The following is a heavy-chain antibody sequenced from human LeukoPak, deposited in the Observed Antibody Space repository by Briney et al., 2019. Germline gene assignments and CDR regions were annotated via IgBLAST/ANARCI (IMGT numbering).Heavy chain of an antibody. J-gene: IGHJ4*02. V-gene: IGHV3-33*01. Sequence: GGSLRLSCAASGFTFSSYGMHWVRQAPGKGLEWVAVIWYDGSNKYYADSVKGRFTISRDNSKNTQYLQMNSLRAEDTAVYFCARDRYSSSWYLDYWGQGTLVTVSS. CDR1: GFTFSSYG. D-gene: IGHD6-13*01. CDR2: IWYDGSNK. CDR3: ARDRYSSSWYLDY.